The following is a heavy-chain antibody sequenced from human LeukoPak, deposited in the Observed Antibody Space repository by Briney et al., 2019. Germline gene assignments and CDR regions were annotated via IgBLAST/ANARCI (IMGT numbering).Heavy chain of an antibody. J-gene: IGHJ6*02. CDR2: ISGSGGST. Sequence: GGSLRLSCAASGFTFSSYAMSWVRQAPGKGLEWVSAISGSGGSTYYADSVKGRFTIPRDNSKDTLYLQMNSLRAEDTAVYYCAKDPETGYYYGMDVWGQGTTVTVSS. CDR1: GFTFSSYA. CDR3: AKDPETGYYYGMDV. V-gene: IGHV3-23*01. D-gene: IGHD1-14*01.